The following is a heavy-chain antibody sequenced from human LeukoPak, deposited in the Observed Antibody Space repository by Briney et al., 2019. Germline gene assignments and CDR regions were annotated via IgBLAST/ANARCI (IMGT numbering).Heavy chain of an antibody. V-gene: IGHV1-2*02. CDR2: INPNSGGA. D-gene: IGHD2-2*01. Sequence: ASVKVSCKVSGYTLTELSMHWVRQAPGQGLEWMAWINPNSGGAHYAQKFQGRVTMTTDTSISTAYMELKSLRSDDTAVYYCARDCSTSCYTGQHWGQGTLVTVSS. CDR3: ARDCSTSCYTGQH. J-gene: IGHJ1*01. CDR1: GYTLTELS.